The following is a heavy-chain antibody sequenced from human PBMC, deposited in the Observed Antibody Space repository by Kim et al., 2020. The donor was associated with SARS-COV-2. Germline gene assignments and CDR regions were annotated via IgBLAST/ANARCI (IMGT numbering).Heavy chain of an antibody. CDR1: GFTFSSYG. CDR3: ARDLYYYDSSGYYQAWGY. V-gene: IGHV3-33*01. J-gene: IGHJ4*02. Sequence: GGSLRLSCAASGFTFSSYGMHWVRQAPGKGLEWVAVIWYDGSNKYYADSVKGRFTISRDNSKNTLYLQMNSLRAEDTAVYYCARDLYYYDSSGYYQAWGYWGQGTLVTVSS. D-gene: IGHD3-22*01. CDR2: IWYDGSNK.